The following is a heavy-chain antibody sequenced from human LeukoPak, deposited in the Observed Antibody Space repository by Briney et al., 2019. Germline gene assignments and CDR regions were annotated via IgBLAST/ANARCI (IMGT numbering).Heavy chain of an antibody. V-gene: IGHV3-11*05. Sequence: GGSLRLSCAASGFTLSDYYMSWIRQAPGKGLEWVSYISSSSSYTNYADSVKGRFTISRDNAKNSLYLQMDSLRAEDTAVYYCARDRGSSWYVDYWGQGTLVTVSS. CDR1: GFTLSDYY. CDR2: ISSSSSYT. J-gene: IGHJ4*02. D-gene: IGHD6-13*01. CDR3: ARDRGSSWYVDY.